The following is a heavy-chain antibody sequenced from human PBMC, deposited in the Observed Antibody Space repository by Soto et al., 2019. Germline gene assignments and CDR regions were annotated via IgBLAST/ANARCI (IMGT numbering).Heavy chain of an antibody. CDR3: ASLVVPAAISAEYFQH. J-gene: IGHJ1*01. Sequence: TSETLSLTCAVSGGSISSGGYSWSWIRQPPGKGLEWIGYIYHSGSTYYNPSLKSRVTISVDRSKNQFSLKLSSVTAADTAVYYCASLVVPAAISAEYFQHWGQGTLVTVSS. V-gene: IGHV4-30-2*01. D-gene: IGHD2-2*01. CDR2: IYHSGST. CDR1: GGSISSGGYS.